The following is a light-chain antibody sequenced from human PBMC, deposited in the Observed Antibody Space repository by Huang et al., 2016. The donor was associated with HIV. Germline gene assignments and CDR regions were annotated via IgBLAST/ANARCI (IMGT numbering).Light chain of an antibody. CDR3: QQYNGDPLT. J-gene: IGKJ4*01. CDR1: QGITNY. CDR2: ASS. V-gene: IGKV1-16*01. Sequence: EIQMTQFPSSLADSVGDTVTITCRASQGITNYLAWFQQKPGKAPKSLIYASSTLHIGGPSRFSGSGSGTDFSLTISNLQPEDFATYYCQQYNGDPLTFGGGTKVEVK.